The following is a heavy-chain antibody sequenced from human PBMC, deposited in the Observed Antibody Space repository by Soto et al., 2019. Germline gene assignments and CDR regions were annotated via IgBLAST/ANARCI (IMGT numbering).Heavy chain of an antibody. J-gene: IGHJ4*02. CDR1: GFTFSSYA. V-gene: IGHV3-23*01. CDR2: ISGSGGST. CDR3: ARTTSGWLFDN. Sequence: GGSLRLSCAASGFTFSSYAMSWVRQAPGKGLEWVSGISGSGGSTYHADSVKGRLTISRDNSKDTLYLQMNSLRGEDTAVYYCARTTSGWLFDNWGQGTLVTVSS. D-gene: IGHD6-19*01.